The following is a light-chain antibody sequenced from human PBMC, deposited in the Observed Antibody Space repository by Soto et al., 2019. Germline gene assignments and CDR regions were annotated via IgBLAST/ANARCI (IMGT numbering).Light chain of an antibody. V-gene: IGKV3-11*01. CDR3: KQPSNWIT. J-gene: IGKJ5*01. CDR2: DAS. CDR1: QSVSSY. Sequence: EIVLTQSPATLSLSPGERATLSCRASQSVSSYLAWYQQKPGQAPRLLIYDASNRATGIPARFSGSGSGTDFTLTISSLEPEDFAVYYCKQPSNWITFGQGTRLEIK.